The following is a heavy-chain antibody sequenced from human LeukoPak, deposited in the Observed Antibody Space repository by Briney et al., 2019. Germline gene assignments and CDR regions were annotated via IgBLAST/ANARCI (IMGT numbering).Heavy chain of an antibody. CDR2: IGTAGDT. Sequence: GGSLRLSCAASGFTFSSYDMHWVRQATGKGLEWVSAIGTAGDTYYPGSVKGRFTISRENAKNSLYLQMNSLRAGDTAVYYCARVHYCDRHWYFDLWGRGTLVTVSS. J-gene: IGHJ2*01. CDR1: GFTFSSYD. V-gene: IGHV3-13*04. CDR3: ARVHYCDRHWYFDL. D-gene: IGHD3-22*01.